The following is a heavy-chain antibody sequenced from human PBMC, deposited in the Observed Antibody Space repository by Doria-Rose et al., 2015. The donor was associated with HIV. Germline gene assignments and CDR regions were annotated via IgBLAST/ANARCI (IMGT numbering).Heavy chain of an antibody. CDR2: IFSDDER. J-gene: IGHJ4*02. D-gene: IGHD6-13*01. CDR3: ARIKSSRWYHKYYFDF. Sequence: QVTLKESGPVLVKPTETLTLTCTVSGVSLSSPGMGVSWIRQPPGKAPEWLANIFSDDERSYKPSLKSRLTISRGTSKSQVVLTMTDMDPVDTATYYCARIKSSRWYHKYYFDFWGQGTLVIVSA. V-gene: IGHV2-26*01. CDR1: GVSLSSPGMG.